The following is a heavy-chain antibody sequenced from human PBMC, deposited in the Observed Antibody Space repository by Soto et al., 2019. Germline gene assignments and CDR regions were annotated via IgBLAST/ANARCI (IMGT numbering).Heavy chain of an antibody. CDR1: GFTFSSYA. D-gene: IGHD5-12*01. J-gene: IGHJ4*02. V-gene: IGHV3-23*01. CDR2: ISGSGGST. CDR3: ARDLSGYTSFYY. Sequence: GGSLRLSCAASGFTFSSYAMSWVRQAPGKGLEWVSAISGSGGSTYYADSVKGRFTISRDNAKNSLYLQMNSLRAEDTAVYYCARDLSGYTSFYYWGQGTLVTVSS.